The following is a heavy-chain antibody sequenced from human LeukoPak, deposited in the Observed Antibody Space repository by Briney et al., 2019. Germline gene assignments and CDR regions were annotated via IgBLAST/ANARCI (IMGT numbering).Heavy chain of an antibody. CDR1: GGTFSSYA. V-gene: IGHV1-69*13. J-gene: IGHJ6*02. CDR3: LTRTRDYYYYGMDV. Sequence: SVKVSCKASGGTFSSYAISWVRRAPGQGLEWMGGIIPIFGTANYAQKFQGRVTITADESTSTAYMELSSLRSEDTAVYYCLTRTRDYYYYGMDVWGQGTTVTVSS. CDR2: IIPIFGTA. D-gene: IGHD1-1*01.